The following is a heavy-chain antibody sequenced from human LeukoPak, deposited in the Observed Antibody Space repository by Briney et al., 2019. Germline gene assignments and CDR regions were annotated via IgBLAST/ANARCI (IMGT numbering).Heavy chain of an antibody. D-gene: IGHD6-6*01. Sequence: PGGSLRLSCAASGFTFSSYAMSWVRQAPGKGLEWVSGISGSGGSTYYADSVKGRFTISRDNSKNTLYLQMNSLRAEDTAVYYCTKGPSSSSGALWGQGTMVTVSS. CDR2: ISGSGGST. V-gene: IGHV3-23*01. CDR1: GFTFSSYA. CDR3: TKGPSSSSGAL. J-gene: IGHJ3*01.